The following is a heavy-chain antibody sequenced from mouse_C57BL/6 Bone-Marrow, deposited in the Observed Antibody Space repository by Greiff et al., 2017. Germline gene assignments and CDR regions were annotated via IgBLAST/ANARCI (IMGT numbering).Heavy chain of an antibody. Sequence: VKLVESGAELARPGASVKLSCKASGYTFTSYGISWVKQRTGQGLEWIGEIYPRSGNTYYNEKFKGKATLTADKSSSTAYMELRSLTSEDSAVYCCARESIYYDYDGGGYWGQGTTLTVSS. V-gene: IGHV1-81*01. CDR2: IYPRSGNT. J-gene: IGHJ2*01. CDR3: ARESIYYDYDGGGY. CDR1: GYTFTSYG. D-gene: IGHD2-4*01.